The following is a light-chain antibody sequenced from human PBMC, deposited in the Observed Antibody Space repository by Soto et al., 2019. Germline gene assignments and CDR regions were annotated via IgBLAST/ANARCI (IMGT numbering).Light chain of an antibody. V-gene: IGKV1-5*01. Sequence: DIQMTQSPSTLSASVGDRVAITCRASQSISSWLAWYQQKPGKAPKLLIYDASSLESGVPSRFSGSGSGTEFTLTISSLQPDDFATYYCQQYNSYLLTFGGGTKVDIK. CDR2: DAS. CDR1: QSISSW. CDR3: QQYNSYLLT. J-gene: IGKJ4*01.